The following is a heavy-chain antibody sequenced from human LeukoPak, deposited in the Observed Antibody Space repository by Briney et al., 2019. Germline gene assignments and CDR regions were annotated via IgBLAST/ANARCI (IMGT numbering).Heavy chain of an antibody. D-gene: IGHD6-13*01. V-gene: IGHV1-8*01. CDR1: GYTLTSYD. CDR2: MNPNSGNT. J-gene: IGHJ4*02. Sequence: ASVKVSCKASGYTLTSYDINWVRQATGQGPEWMGWMNPNSGNTGYAQKLQGRVTMTRNTSISTAYMELSSLRSEDTAVYYCARGGVRPVAAAANDYWGQGTLVTVSS. CDR3: ARGGVRPVAAAANDY.